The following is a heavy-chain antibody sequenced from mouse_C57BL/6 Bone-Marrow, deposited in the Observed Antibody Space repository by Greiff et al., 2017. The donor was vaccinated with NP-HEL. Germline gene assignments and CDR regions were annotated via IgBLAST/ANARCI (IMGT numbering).Heavy chain of an antibody. CDR2: IYPGSGNT. CDR3: ARGGLRNYCDY. Sequence: QVQLQQSGAELVRPGASVKLSCKASGYTFTDYYINWVKQRPGQGLEWIARIYPGSGNTYYNEKFKGKATLTAEKSSSTAYMQLSSLTSEDSAVYFCARGGLRNYCDYWGQGTTLTVSS. V-gene: IGHV1-76*01. D-gene: IGHD1-1*01. J-gene: IGHJ2*01. CDR1: GYTFTDYY.